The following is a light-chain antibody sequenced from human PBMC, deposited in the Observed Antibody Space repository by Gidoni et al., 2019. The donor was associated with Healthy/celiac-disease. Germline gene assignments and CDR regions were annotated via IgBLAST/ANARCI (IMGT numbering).Light chain of an antibody. J-gene: IGKJ3*01. CDR1: QGIRND. V-gene: IGKV1-6*01. CDR2: AAS. CDR3: LQDYNYPFT. Sequence: LQITPSPSSLSASVGDRVTITCRASQGIRNDLGWYQQKPGKAPKLLIYAASSLQSGVPSRFSGSGSGTDFTLTISSLQPEDFATYYCLQDYNYPFTFGPGTKVDIK.